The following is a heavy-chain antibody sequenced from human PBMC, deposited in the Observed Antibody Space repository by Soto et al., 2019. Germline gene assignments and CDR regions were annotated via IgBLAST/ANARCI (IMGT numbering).Heavy chain of an antibody. CDR3: AKPPDYNWNDY. Sequence: EVQLLESGGGLVQPGGSLRLSCAASGFTFSSYPMSWVRQAPGKGLGWISAVSGSGGSTYYADSVKGRFTISRDNSKDTLYLQMNNLRAEDTAVYYCAKPPDYNWNDYWGQGTLVTVSS. J-gene: IGHJ4*02. CDR2: VSGSGGST. V-gene: IGHV3-23*01. D-gene: IGHD1-20*01. CDR1: GFTFSSYP.